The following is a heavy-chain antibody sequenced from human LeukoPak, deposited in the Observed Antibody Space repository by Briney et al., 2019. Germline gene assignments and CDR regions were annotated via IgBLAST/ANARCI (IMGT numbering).Heavy chain of an antibody. CDR3: ARCTKYTTGWCNWFDP. CDR1: GFTFRNHA. D-gene: IGHD6-19*01. Sequence: SGGSLRLSCAASGFTFRNHAMNWVRQAPGKGLEWVSSISTDGANTYYADSVKGRFTISRDTSKDTLYLQMNSLSAEDTAVYYCARCTKYTTGWCNWFDPWGQGTLVTVSS. CDR2: ISTDGANT. V-gene: IGHV3-23*01. J-gene: IGHJ5*02.